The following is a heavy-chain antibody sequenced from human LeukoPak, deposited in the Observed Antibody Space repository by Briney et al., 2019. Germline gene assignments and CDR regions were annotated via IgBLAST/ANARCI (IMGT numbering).Heavy chain of an antibody. Sequence: SQTLSLTCTVSGGYISSSSYYWGWIRQPPGKGLEWIGSIYYSGSTYYNPSLKSRVTISVDTSKNQFSLKLSSVTAADTAVYYCAAYYYDSSGLPDWGQGTLVTVSS. D-gene: IGHD3-22*01. J-gene: IGHJ4*02. CDR1: GGYISSSSYY. CDR2: IYYSGST. CDR3: AAYYYDSSGLPD. V-gene: IGHV4-39*01.